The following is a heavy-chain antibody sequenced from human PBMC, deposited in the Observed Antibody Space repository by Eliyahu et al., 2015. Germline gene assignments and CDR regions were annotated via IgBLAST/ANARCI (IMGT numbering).Heavy chain of an antibody. D-gene: IGHD2-8*01. CDR2: IYYSGST. J-gene: IGHJ5*02. V-gene: IGHV4-39*01. CDR1: GXSISSSSYY. CDR3: ARHGYCTNGVCYRWFDP. Sequence: QLQLQESGPGLVKPSETLSLTCTVSGXSISSSSYYWXCIRQPPGKGLEWIGSIYYSGSTYYXPSLKSRVTISVDTSKNQFSLKLSSVTAADTAVYYCARHGYCTNGVCYRWFDPWGQGTLVTVSS.